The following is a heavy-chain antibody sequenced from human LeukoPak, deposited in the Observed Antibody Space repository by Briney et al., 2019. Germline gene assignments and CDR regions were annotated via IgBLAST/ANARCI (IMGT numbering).Heavy chain of an antibody. D-gene: IGHD3-10*02. CDR1: GFTFTSYY. CDR2: INPSGGST. CDR3: CSGSYYGQLDH. J-gene: IGHJ4*02. V-gene: IGHV1-46*01. Sequence: ASVKVSCKASGFTFTSYYMHWVRQAPGQGLEWMGIINPSGGSTSYAQKFQGRVTRTRDTSTSTVYMELSSLRSEDTAVYYCCSGSYYGQLDHWGQGTLVTVSS.